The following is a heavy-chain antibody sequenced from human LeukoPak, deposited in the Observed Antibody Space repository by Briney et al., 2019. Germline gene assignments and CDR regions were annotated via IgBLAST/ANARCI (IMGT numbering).Heavy chain of an antibody. CDR3: ATHSTRIAVRPSDSSYYMDV. V-gene: IGHV1-18*01. D-gene: IGHD6-6*01. Sequence: AASVKVSCKTSGNTFTSYGITWVRQAPGQGLEWMGWISGCNGNTNYAQKLQGRVTMTTDTSTSTAYTELRSLRSDDTAVDYCATHSTRIAVRPSDSSYYMDVWGKGPTVTVSS. CDR1: GNTFTSYG. J-gene: IGHJ6*03. CDR2: ISGCNGNT.